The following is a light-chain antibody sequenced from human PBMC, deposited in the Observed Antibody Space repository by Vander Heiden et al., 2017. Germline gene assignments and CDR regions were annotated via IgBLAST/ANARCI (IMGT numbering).Light chain of an antibody. CDR3: CSYAGSFRV. Sequence: QSALTQPRSVFGSPGQSVTISCTGTSSDVGGYNYVSWYQQHPGKAPKLMIYDVNKRPSGVPDRFSGSKSDNTASLTISGLQAEDEADYYCCSYAGSFRVFGTGTKVTVL. CDR1: SSDVGGYNY. CDR2: DVN. J-gene: IGLJ1*01. V-gene: IGLV2-11*01.